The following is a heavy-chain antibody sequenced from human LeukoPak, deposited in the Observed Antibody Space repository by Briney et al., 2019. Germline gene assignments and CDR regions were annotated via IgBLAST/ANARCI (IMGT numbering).Heavy chain of an antibody. V-gene: IGHV4-39*01. Sequence: PSETLSLTCTVSGGSISSSSYYWGWIRQPPGKGLEWIGSIYYSGSTYYNPSLKSRVTISVDTSKNQFSLKLSFVTAADTAVYYCARHIVATITGVDYWGQGTLVTVSS. CDR1: GGSISSSSYY. CDR2: IYYSGST. J-gene: IGHJ4*02. D-gene: IGHD5-12*01. CDR3: ARHIVATITGVDY.